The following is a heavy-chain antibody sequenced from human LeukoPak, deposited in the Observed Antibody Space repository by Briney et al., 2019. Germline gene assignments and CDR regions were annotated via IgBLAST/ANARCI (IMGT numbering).Heavy chain of an antibody. CDR1: GYSFSNYW. CDR2: IYPSDSDT. Sequence: GESLKISCKNSGYSFSNYWIVWVRQMPGKGLEWMGIIYPSDSDTRYSPSFQGQVTISADKSISTAYLQWSSLKASDTAMYYCARARYCSSTSCYFYGDYEEDDAFDIWGQGTMVTVSS. CDR3: ARARYCSSTSCYFYGDYEEDDAFDI. V-gene: IGHV5-51*01. J-gene: IGHJ3*02. D-gene: IGHD2-2*01.